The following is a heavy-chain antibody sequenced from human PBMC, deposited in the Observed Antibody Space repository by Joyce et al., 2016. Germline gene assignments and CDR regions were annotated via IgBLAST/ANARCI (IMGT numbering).Heavy chain of an antibody. Sequence: EVQLVESGGGLVKPGGSLRLSCAACGFTFRSYTMNWVRQAPGKGLECVSSISSNSSSIYYADSVKSRCTISRDNAKNSLYLQMNSLRAEDTAVFYCARRRLRKEQGWFDPWGQGTLVTVSS. D-gene: IGHD4-17*01. CDR1: GFTFRSYT. V-gene: IGHV3-21*01. J-gene: IGHJ5*02. CDR2: ISSNSSSI. CDR3: ARRRLRKEQGWFDP.